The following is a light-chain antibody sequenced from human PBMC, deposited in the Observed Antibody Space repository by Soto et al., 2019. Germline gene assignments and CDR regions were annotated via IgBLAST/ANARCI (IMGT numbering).Light chain of an antibody. CDR3: HQYGSSSWT. CDR2: GAS. V-gene: IGKV3-20*01. CDR1: QSVSSSY. J-gene: IGKJ4*01. Sequence: EIVVTQSPGTLSLSRGERATLSCRASQSVSSSYLAWYQQKPGQAPRLLIYGASSKATGIPDRFSGSGSGTDFTLTISRLEPEDFAVYYCHQYGSSSWTFGGGTKLEIK.